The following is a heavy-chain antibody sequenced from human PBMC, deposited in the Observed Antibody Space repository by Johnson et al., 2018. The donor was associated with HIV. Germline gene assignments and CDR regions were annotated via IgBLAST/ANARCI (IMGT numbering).Heavy chain of an antibody. CDR2: IKQDGSEN. D-gene: IGHD3-10*01. Sequence: VQLVESGGGLVQPGGSLRLSCAASGFTFSTYWMSWVRQAPGKGLEWVGSIKQDGSENYYVDSVKGRFSISRDNAKNSLDLQMNSLRAEDTAVYYCARDTSGEGRAFDIWGQGTMVTVSS. V-gene: IGHV3-7*03. CDR1: GFTFSTYW. J-gene: IGHJ3*02. CDR3: ARDTSGEGRAFDI.